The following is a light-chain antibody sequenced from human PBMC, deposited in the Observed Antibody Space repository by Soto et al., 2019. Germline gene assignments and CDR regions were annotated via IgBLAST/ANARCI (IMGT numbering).Light chain of an antibody. Sequence: QPVLTQPPSTSGTPGQTVTISCSGSSSNIGTNSVNWYQQLPGTAPKLLIYTNHQRPSGVPDRFSGSKSGTSASLAISGLQSEDEADYYCASWDDSLNTFVFGIGTKVTVL. V-gene: IGLV1-44*01. J-gene: IGLJ1*01. CDR3: ASWDDSLNTFV. CDR2: TNH. CDR1: SSNIGTNS.